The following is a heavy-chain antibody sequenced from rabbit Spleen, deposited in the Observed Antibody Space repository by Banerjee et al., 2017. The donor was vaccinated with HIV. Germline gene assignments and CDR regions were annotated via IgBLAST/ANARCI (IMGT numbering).Heavy chain of an antibody. J-gene: IGHJ6*01. CDR3: AREVEIYGGYAGSGYPNYGMDL. D-gene: IGHD4-2*01. V-gene: IGHV1S40*01. CDR2: INAITGKP. Sequence: LVEYGGDLVQPGASLTLTCTASGFAFSAYTFMCWVRQAPGKGLEWIACINAITGKPVYANWAKGRSTFSKTSSTTVTLQMTSLTAADTATYFCAREVEIYGGYAGSGYPNYGMDLWGPGTLVTVS. CDR1: GFAFSAYTF.